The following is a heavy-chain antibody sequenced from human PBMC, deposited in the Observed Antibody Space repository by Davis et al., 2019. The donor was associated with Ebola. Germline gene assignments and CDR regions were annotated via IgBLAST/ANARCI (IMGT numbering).Heavy chain of an antibody. Sequence: GESLKISCAASGFTFSSYAMHWVRQAPGKGLEWVAVISYDGSNKYYADSVKGRFTISRDTSKNTLYLQMNSLRAEDTAVYYCARVKIGFGDCFEYWGQGTLVTVSS. CDR2: ISYDGSNK. V-gene: IGHV3-30-3*01. CDR1: GFTFSSYA. CDR3: ARVKIGFGDCFEY. D-gene: IGHD2-21*02. J-gene: IGHJ4*02.